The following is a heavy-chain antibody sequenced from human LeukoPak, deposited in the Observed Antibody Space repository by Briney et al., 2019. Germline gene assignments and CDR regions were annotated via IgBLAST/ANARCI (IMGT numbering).Heavy chain of an antibody. CDR1: GFTFSNYW. CDR3: ARAPSEIGGYYPEYFRH. V-gene: IGHV3-74*01. D-gene: IGHD3-22*01. CDR2: IKSDRRT. Sequence: PGGSLRLSCAASGFTFSNYWRHWVRQAPGKGLVWVSRIKSDRRTSYADSVKGRFTVSRDNAKNTVSLQMNSLRAEDTSVYYCARAPSEIGGYYPEYFRHWGQGTLVIVSS. J-gene: IGHJ1*01.